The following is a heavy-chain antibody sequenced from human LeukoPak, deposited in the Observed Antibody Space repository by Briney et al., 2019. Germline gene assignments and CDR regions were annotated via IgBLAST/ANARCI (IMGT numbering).Heavy chain of an antibody. Sequence: ASVKVSCKASGFTFTSSAMQWVRQARGQRLEWIGWIVVGSGNTNYAQKFQERVTITRDTSTGTAYMELSSLRSEDTAVYYCAAAETTVVTLDYWGQGTLVTVSS. J-gene: IGHJ4*02. CDR1: GFTFTSSA. CDR2: IVVGSGNT. D-gene: IGHD4-23*01. CDR3: AAAETTVVTLDY. V-gene: IGHV1-58*02.